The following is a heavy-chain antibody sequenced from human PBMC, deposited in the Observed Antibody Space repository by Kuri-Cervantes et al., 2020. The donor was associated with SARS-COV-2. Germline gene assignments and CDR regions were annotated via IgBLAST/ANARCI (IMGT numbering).Heavy chain of an antibody. V-gene: IGHV1-69*06. J-gene: IGHJ4*02. Sequence: SVKVSCKASGCTFSSYAIRWVRQAPGQGLEWMGWIIPNFGTANYAQKFQGRVTITADRSTSTAYMERSSLRSEDTAVYYCARFGSQEDGYNSVNYWGQGTLVTVSS. CDR2: IIPNFGTA. D-gene: IGHD5-24*01. CDR3: ARFGSQEDGYNSVNY. CDR1: GCTFSSYA.